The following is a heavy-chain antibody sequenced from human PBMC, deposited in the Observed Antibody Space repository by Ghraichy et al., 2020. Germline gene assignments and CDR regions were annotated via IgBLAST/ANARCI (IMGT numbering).Heavy chain of an antibody. V-gene: IGHV3-48*04. CDR2: ITSRSNAI. J-gene: IGHJ6*02. D-gene: IGHD6-19*01. Sequence: GGSLRLSCAASGFIFSSYSMNWVRPAPGKGLEWVSFITSRSNAIYYADSVKGRFTISRDNAKNSLYLQMNSLRAEDTAVYYGARGVGAVAGHYYYGLDVWGQGTSVTVSS. CDR1: GFIFSSYS. CDR3: ARGVGAVAGHYYYGLDV.